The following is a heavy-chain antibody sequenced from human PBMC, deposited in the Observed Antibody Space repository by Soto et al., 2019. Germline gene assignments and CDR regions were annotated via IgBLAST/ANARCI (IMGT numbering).Heavy chain of an antibody. CDR2: INPGDSDT. CDR1: GYTFTSYW. J-gene: IGHJ4*02. CDR3: ASPDSSGYYIY. D-gene: IGHD3-22*01. Sequence: KISCEGSGYTFTSYWIAWVRQMPGKGLEWMAIINPGDSDTRYSPSFQGQVTISVDRSIRTAYLQWSSLKASDTAVYYCASPDSSGYYIYWGQGTLVTVSS. V-gene: IGHV5-51*01.